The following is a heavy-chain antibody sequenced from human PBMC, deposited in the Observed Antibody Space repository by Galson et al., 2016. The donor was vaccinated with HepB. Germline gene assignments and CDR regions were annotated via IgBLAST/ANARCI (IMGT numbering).Heavy chain of an antibody. CDR3: ARRLILRWQQLVGDYYGMDV. D-gene: IGHD6-13*01. CDR2: IIPMFGTA. J-gene: IGHJ6*02. Sequence: SVKVSCKASGGTFSSYAINWVRQAPGQGLEWMGGIIPMFGTANYAQKFQARVTITADESTNTAYMDLSRLRSEDTAVYYCARRLILRWQQLVGDYYGMDVCGQGTTVTVSS. CDR1: GGTFSSYA. V-gene: IGHV1-69*13.